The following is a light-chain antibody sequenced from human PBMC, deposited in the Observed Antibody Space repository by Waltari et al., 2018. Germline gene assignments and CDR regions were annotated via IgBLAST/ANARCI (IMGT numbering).Light chain of an antibody. CDR3: QQYNSYSFT. CDR2: DAS. V-gene: IGKV1-5*01. CDR1: QSISSW. J-gene: IGKJ3*01. Sequence: DIQMTQSPSTLSASVGDRVTITSRASQSISSWLAWYQQKPGKAPKLLIYDASSLESGVPSRFSGSGSGTEFTLTISSLQPDDFATYYCQQYNSYSFTFGPGTKVDIK.